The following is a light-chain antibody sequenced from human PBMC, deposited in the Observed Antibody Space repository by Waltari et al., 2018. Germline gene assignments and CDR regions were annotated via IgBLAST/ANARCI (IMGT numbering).Light chain of an antibody. CDR2: GAS. V-gene: IGKV3-20*01. CDR1: QSVTSGY. Sequence: DIVLTQSPGTLSLSPGERATLSCRASQSVTSGYFAWHQQKPGQAPRLLIYGASRRATGIPDRFSGSGSGTDFILSISRLEPEDFAVYYCQQYGSSPRTFGQGTKVEIK. CDR3: QQYGSSPRT. J-gene: IGKJ1*01.